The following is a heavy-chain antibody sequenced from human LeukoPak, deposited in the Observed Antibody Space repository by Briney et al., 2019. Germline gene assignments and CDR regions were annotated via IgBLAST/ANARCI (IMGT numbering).Heavy chain of an antibody. CDR3: ARDYTGYFP. D-gene: IGHD3-9*01. J-gene: IGHJ5*02. CDR2: ISSSGGST. Sequence: GGSLRLSCAASGFTFRSYAMSWVRQAPGKGLEWVSAISSSGGSTYHADSVRGRFTISRDNSKNTQYLQMNSLRVEDTAVYYCARDYTGYFPWGQGTLVIVSS. CDR1: GFTFRSYA. V-gene: IGHV3-23*01.